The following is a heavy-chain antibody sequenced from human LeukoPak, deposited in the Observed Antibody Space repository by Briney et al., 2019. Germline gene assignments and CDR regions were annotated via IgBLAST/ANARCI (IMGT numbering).Heavy chain of an antibody. CDR3: AKEDYRDHTTGFDS. D-gene: IGHD4-17*01. CDR2: ITSSGGT. Sequence: PGGSLRLSCAASGFTFSSYPVSWVRQAPGRGLEWASAITSSGGTYCIASVRGRFIVSRDNSRNTLYLQMNGLTAEDTAMYYCAKEDYRDHTTGFDSWGQGTLVTVSS. CDR1: GFTFSSYP. J-gene: IGHJ5*01. V-gene: IGHV3-23*01.